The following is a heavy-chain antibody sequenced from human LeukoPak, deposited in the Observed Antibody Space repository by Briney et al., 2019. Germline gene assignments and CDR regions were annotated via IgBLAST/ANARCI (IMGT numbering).Heavy chain of an antibody. J-gene: IGHJ5*02. CDR3: AGAYYYDSSGYRQILNWFDP. CDR1: GGSISSDY. V-gene: IGHV4-59*01. D-gene: IGHD3-22*01. Sequence: SETLSLTCTVSGGSISSDYWNWIRQPPGKGLEWIGYIYYSGSTNYNPSLKSRVTISVDTSKNQFSLKLSSVTAADTAVYYCAGAYYYDSSGYRQILNWFDPWGQGTLVTVSS. CDR2: IYYSGST.